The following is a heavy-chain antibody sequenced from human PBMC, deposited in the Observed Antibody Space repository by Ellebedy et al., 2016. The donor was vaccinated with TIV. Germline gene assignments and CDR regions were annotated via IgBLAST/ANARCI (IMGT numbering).Heavy chain of an antibody. Sequence: GESLKISXAASGFAFSSYAMNWVRQAPGKGLEWVSAIRSNGADTYYVDSVKGRFTISRDNSKNTLFLQVNSLRADDTAVYYCAKSGGATTTFLDYWGQGSLVTVSS. CDR2: IRSNGADT. J-gene: IGHJ4*02. CDR3: AKSGGATTTFLDY. CDR1: GFAFSSYA. V-gene: IGHV3-23*01. D-gene: IGHD4-17*01.